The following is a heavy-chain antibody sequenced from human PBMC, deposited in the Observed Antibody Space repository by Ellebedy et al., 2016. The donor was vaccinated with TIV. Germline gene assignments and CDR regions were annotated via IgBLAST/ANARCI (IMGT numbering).Heavy chain of an antibody. J-gene: IGHJ4*02. CDR1: GGSISSYY. CDR3: ATHETTVTDWYFDY. CDR2: IYYSGST. Sequence: MPSETLSLTCTVSGGSISSYYWSWIRQPPGKGLEWIGYIYYSGSTNYNPSLKSRVTISVDTSKNQFSLKPSSVTAADTAVYYCATHETTVTDWYFDYWGQGTLVTVSS. V-gene: IGHV4-59*08. D-gene: IGHD4-11*01.